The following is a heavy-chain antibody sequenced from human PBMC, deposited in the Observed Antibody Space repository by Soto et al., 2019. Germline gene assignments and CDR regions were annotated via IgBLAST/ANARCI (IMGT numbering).Heavy chain of an antibody. D-gene: IGHD6-19*01. CDR2: ISSSGSTI. V-gene: IGHV3-11*01. J-gene: IGHJ3*02. Sequence: QVQLVESGRGLVKPGGSLRLSCAASGFTFSDYYMSWIRQAPGKGLEWVSYISSSGSTIYYADSVKGRFTISRDNAKKSLYLQMNSLRAEDTAAYYCARDLRIAVAGRPRNAFDIWGQGRMVTVSS. CDR3: ARDLRIAVAGRPRNAFDI. CDR1: GFTFSDYY.